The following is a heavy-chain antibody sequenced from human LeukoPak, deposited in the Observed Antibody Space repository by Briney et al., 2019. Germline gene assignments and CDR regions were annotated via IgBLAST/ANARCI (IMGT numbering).Heavy chain of an antibody. CDR2: IKGDGSST. J-gene: IGHJ6*02. CDR1: GFAFSNYW. Sequence: GGSLRLSCAASGFAFSNYWMHWVRQTPGEGLVCVSLIKGDGSSTTYADSVKGRFTISRDNAKNTVYLQMNSLRAEDTAVYYCARGNYHAMDVWGQGTTVTVSS. V-gene: IGHV3-74*01. CDR3: ARGNYHAMDV.